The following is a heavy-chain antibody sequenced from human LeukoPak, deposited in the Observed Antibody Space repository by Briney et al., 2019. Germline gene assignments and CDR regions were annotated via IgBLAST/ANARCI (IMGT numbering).Heavy chain of an antibody. CDR2: ISSSSSYI. Sequence: GGSLRLSCAASGFTFRNYGMSWVRQAPGKGLEWVSSISSSSSYIYYADSVKGRFTISRDNAKNSLYLQMNSLRAEDTAAYYCARSPYSSSWYYFDYWGQGTLVTVSS. V-gene: IGHV3-21*01. J-gene: IGHJ4*02. D-gene: IGHD6-13*01. CDR3: ARSPYSSSWYYFDY. CDR1: GFTFRNYG.